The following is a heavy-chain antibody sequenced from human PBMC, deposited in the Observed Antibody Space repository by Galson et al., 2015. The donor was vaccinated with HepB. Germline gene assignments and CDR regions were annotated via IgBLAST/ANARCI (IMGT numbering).Heavy chain of an antibody. Sequence: SLRLSCAVSGFRFSNYGMHWVRQAPGKGLDWVAVIWNDGREKHYADSVKGRFTISRDNSENTLYLQMSDLRAEDTAMYFCVREVDVREATSRWRCFDPWGQGTLVTVSS. J-gene: IGHJ5*02. CDR2: IWNDGREK. D-gene: IGHD5-12*01. V-gene: IGHV3-33*01. CDR3: VREVDVREATSRWRCFDP. CDR1: GFRFSNYG.